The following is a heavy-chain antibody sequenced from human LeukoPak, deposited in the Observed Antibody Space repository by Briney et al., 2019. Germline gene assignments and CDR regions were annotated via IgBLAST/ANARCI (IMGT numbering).Heavy chain of an antibody. V-gene: IGHV4-4*07. CDR2: IYTSGST. D-gene: IGHD6-13*01. CDR3: ARVGIAAAGTVSDYYYYGMDV. CDR1: GGSISSYY. J-gene: IGHJ6*02. Sequence: PSETLSLTCTVSGGSISSYYWSWIRQPAGKGLEWIGRIYTSGSTNYNPSLQSRVTMSVDTSKNQFSLKLSSVTAADTAVYYCARVGIAAAGTVSDYYYYGMDVWGQGTTVTVSS.